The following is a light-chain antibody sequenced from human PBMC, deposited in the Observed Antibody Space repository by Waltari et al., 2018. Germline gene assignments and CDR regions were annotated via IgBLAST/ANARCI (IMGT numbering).Light chain of an antibody. Sequence: EIVLTQSPGTLSLSPGERATLSCRASRSVSSTYLAWYQQKPGQAPRLLICATSSRATGIPARFSGSGSGTDFTLTISSLEPEDFAVYYCQHRDHWPPDATFGPGTKVDI. V-gene: IGKV3D-20*02. CDR2: ATS. CDR1: RSVSSTY. J-gene: IGKJ3*01. CDR3: QHRDHWPPDAT.